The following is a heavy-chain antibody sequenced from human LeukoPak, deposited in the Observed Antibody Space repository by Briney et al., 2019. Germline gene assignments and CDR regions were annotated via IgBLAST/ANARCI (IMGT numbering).Heavy chain of an antibody. Sequence: PGGSLRLSCAASGFTVSSNYMSWVRQAPGKGLEWVSAIYSGGSTYYADSVKGRFTISRDNSKNTLYLQMNSLRAEDTAVYYCARETRPPYSTVGYWGQGTLVTVSS. D-gene: IGHD6-13*01. V-gene: IGHV3-53*01. CDR3: ARETRPPYSTVGY. J-gene: IGHJ4*02. CDR1: GFTVSSNY. CDR2: IYSGGST.